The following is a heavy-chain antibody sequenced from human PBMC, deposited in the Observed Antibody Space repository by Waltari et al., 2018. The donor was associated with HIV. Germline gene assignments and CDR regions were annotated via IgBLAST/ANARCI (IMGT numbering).Heavy chain of an antibody. CDR2: RKQDGGEK. Sequence: EVQLVESGGGLVQPGGSLRLSCAASGFPFSSYWMSWVRQAPGKGLEGVANRKQDGGEKYYVDSVKGRFAISRDNAQNSLYLQMNNLRAEDTAVYFCATSRTFDYWGQGTLVTVSS. CDR3: ATSRTFDY. CDR1: GFPFSSYW. J-gene: IGHJ4*02. D-gene: IGHD2-2*01. V-gene: IGHV3-7*01.